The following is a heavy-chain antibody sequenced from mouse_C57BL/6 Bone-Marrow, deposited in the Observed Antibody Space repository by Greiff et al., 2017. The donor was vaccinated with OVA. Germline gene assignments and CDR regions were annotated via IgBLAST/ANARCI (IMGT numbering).Heavy chain of an antibody. D-gene: IGHD1-1*01. Sequence: EVKLVESGGGLVKPGGSLKLSCAASGFTFSDYGMHWVRQAPEKGLEWVAYISSGSSTIYYADTVKGRFTISRDNAKNTLFLQMTSLRSEDTAMYYCARPHYYGSTHYWYFDVWGTGTTVTVSS. V-gene: IGHV5-17*01. CDR1: GFTFSDYG. J-gene: IGHJ1*03. CDR2: ISSGSSTI. CDR3: ARPHYYGSTHYWYFDV.